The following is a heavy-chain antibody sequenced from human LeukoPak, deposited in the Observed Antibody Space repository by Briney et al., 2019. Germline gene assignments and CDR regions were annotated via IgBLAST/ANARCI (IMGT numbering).Heavy chain of an antibody. Sequence: GGSLRLSCAASGFTFSDFQMSWIRQAPGRGLECISYISSSGDTLYYADSVKGRFTISRDNAKNSLYLQLNSLRAEDTAVYYCARLKRRPAYFDYWGQGTLVTVSS. CDR1: GFTFSDFQ. V-gene: IGHV3-11*01. J-gene: IGHJ4*02. CDR2: ISSSGDTL. CDR3: ARLKRRPAYFDY.